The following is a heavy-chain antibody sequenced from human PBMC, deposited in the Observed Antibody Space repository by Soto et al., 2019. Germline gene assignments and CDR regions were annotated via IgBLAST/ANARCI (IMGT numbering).Heavy chain of an antibody. D-gene: IGHD2-2*01. CDR1: GGTFSSYA. CDR3: ARLGYCSSTRCYDDNY. Sequence: SVKVSCKASGGTFSSYAISWVRQAPGQGLEWMGGIIPIFGTANYAQKFQGRVTITADESTSTAYMELSSLRSEDTAVYYCARLGYCSSTRCYDDNYWGEGTLVTVLL. J-gene: IGHJ4*02. V-gene: IGHV1-69*13. CDR2: IIPIFGTA.